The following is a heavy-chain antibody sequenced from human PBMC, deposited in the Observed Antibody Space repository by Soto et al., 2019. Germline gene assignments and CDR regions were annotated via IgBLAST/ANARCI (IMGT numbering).Heavy chain of an antibody. CDR3: AREGLSWNYGAFDI. Sequence: TLSLPCALSGDSVSSNSAAWNWIRQSPSRGLEWLGRTYYRSKWYNDYAVSVKSRITINPDTSKNQFSLQLNSVTPEDTAVYYCAREGLSWNYGAFDIWGQGTMVTVSS. CDR1: GDSVSSNSAA. CDR2: TYYRSKWYN. V-gene: IGHV6-1*01. D-gene: IGHD1-7*01. J-gene: IGHJ3*02.